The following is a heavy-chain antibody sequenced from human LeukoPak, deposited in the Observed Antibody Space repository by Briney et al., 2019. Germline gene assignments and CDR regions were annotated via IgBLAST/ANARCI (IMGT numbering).Heavy chain of an antibody. V-gene: IGHV4-39*07. CDR2: VYYSGST. Sequence: SETLSLTCSVSGGSISSKTYYLGWIRQPPGKGLEWTGSVYYSGSTSDNPSLKSRVTISLDTSKNQFSLKLNSVTAADTAVYYCARAGGIRASALELVYWGQGTLVTVSS. J-gene: IGHJ4*02. CDR1: GGSISSKTYY. D-gene: IGHD6-13*01. CDR3: ARAGGIRASALELVY.